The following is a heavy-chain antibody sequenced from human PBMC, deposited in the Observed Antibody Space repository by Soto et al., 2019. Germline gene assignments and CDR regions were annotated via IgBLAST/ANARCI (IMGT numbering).Heavy chain of an antibody. J-gene: IGHJ6*02. V-gene: IGHV1-8*01. Sequence: QAQLVQSGAEERKPGASVKVSCKASGYTFTTYDINWVRQAPGQGLEWLGWMDPNSGSTGYAQNFQGRITMTRNISRNTAHMELSSLQSEDTAVYYCARERKFDFWRKGLDVWGQGTTVTVSS. D-gene: IGHD3-3*01. CDR2: MDPNSGST. CDR1: GYTFTTYD. CDR3: ARERKFDFWRKGLDV.